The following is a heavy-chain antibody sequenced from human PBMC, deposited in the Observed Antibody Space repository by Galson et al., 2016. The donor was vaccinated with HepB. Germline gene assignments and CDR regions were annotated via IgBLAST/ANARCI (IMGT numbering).Heavy chain of an antibody. J-gene: IGHJ4*02. CDR2: IYYSGST. V-gene: IGHV4-39*07. D-gene: IGHD5-18*01. CDR1: GGSISSSSYY. CDR3: VSDWDNYGDY. Sequence: SETLSLTCTVSGGSISSSSYYWGWIRQPPGKGLEWIGSIYYSGSTYYNPSLKSRVSISVDTSKNQFSLKLRSVTAADTAGYYGVSDWDNYGDYGGQGTLVTVSS.